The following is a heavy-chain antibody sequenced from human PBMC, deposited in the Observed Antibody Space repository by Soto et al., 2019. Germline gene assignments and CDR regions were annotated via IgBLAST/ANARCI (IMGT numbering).Heavy chain of an antibody. CDR2: IYYSGST. J-gene: IGHJ4*02. CDR1: GGSISSGGYY. D-gene: IGHD3-10*01. Sequence: SETLSLTCTVSGGSISSGGYYWSWIRQHPGKGLEWIGYIYYSGSTYYNPSLKSRATISVDTSKNQFSLKLSSVTAADTAVYYCARGLRITMVRGEPGFDYWGQGTLVTVSS. V-gene: IGHV4-31*03. CDR3: ARGLRITMVRGEPGFDY.